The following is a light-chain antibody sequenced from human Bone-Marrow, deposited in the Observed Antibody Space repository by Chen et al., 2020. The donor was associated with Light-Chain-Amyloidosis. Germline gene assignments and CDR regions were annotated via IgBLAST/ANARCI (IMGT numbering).Light chain of an antibody. CDR2: QAS. CDR1: QDINIW. J-gene: IGKJ1*01. V-gene: IGKV1-5*03. Sequence: DIQMTQSPSTLSASVGDRVTITCRASQDINIWLAWYQQKPGHVPRLLIYQASSLESGVPSRFGGSGAGTEFTLTISSLQPDDFATYYCQQYITSWTFGPGTKVEI. CDR3: QQYITSWT.